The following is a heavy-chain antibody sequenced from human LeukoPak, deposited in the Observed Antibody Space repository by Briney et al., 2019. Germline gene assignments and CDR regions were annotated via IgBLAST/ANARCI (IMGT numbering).Heavy chain of an antibody. J-gene: IGHJ4*02. CDR1: GGTFSSYA. CDR2: IIPIFGTA. V-gene: IGHV1-69*05. D-gene: IGHD1-26*01. CDR3: ARSRDPDSGSPDYY. Sequence: SVKVSCKASGGTFSSYAISWVRQAPGQGLEWMGGIIPIFGTANYAQKFQGRVTITTDESTSTAYMELSSLRAEDTAVYYCARSRDPDSGSPDYYWGQGTLVTVSS.